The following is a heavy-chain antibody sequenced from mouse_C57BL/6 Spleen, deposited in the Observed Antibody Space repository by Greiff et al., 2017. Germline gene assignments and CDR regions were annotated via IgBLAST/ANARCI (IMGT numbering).Heavy chain of an antibody. CDR1: GYSITSGYY. CDR2: ISYDGSN. CDR3: AREGAIYYYGSSPHYYAMDY. D-gene: IGHD1-1*01. V-gene: IGHV3-6*01. J-gene: IGHJ4*01. Sequence: EVQRVESGPGLVKPSQSLSLTCSVTGYSITSGYYWNWIRQFPGNKLEWMGYISYDGSNNYNPSLKNRISITRDTSKNQFFLKLNSVTTEDTATYYCAREGAIYYYGSSPHYYAMDYWGQGTSVTVSS.